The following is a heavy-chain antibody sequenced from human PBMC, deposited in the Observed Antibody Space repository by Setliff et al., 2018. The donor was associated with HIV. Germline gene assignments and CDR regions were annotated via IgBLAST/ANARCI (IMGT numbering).Heavy chain of an antibody. Sequence: GGSLRLSCKATGFSFSLYAMSWVRQAPGKGLEWVSSISGSGRKTYYGDSVKGRFTISRDNSWDTVDLQMNTLRAEDTAVYYCAKDVAPNEKAVAGTALDSWCRGTLVTVSS. V-gene: IGHV3-23*01. CDR1: GFSFSLYA. CDR3: AKDVAPNEKAVAGTALDS. J-gene: IGHJ4*02. D-gene: IGHD6-13*01. CDR2: ISGSGRKT.